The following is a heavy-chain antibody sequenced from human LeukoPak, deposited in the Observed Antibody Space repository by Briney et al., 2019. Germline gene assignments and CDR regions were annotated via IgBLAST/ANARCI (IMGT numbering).Heavy chain of an antibody. Sequence: GGSLRLSCAASGFTFSSYSMNWVRQAPGKGLEWVSYISTGTIYYADSVKGRFTISRDNAKNSLYLQMNSLRAEDTAVYYCARFRFGVGFYFDYWGQGTLVTVSS. CDR3: ARFRFGVGFYFDY. J-gene: IGHJ4*01. CDR2: ISTGTI. V-gene: IGHV3-48*04. D-gene: IGHD3-10*01. CDR1: GFTFSSYS.